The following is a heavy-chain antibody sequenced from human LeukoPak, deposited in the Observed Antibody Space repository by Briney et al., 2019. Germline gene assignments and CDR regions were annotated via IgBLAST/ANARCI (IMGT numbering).Heavy chain of an antibody. J-gene: IGHJ3*02. Sequence: ASVKVSCKASGYTFTSYDINWVRQATGQGLEWMGWMNPNSGNTGYAQKFQGRVTITRNTSISTAYMELSSLRSEDTAVYYCAGAYYYDSSGYYGDDAFDIWGQGTMVTVSS. V-gene: IGHV1-8*03. CDR3: AGAYYYDSSGYYGDDAFDI. D-gene: IGHD3-22*01. CDR2: MNPNSGNT. CDR1: GYTFTSYD.